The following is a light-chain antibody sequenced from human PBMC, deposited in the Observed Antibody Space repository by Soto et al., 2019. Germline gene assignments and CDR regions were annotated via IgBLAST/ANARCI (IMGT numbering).Light chain of an antibody. J-gene: IGLJ1*01. CDR2: EVS. CDR3: SSYTRSSTRV. V-gene: IGLV2-14*01. Sequence: QSALTQPASVSGSPGQSITISCTGTSSDIGVYNYVSWYQQHPGKAPKLMIYEVSNRPSGVSNRFSGSKSGNTASLTISGLQAEDEADYYCSSYTRSSTRVFGTGTKVTVL. CDR1: SSDIGVYNY.